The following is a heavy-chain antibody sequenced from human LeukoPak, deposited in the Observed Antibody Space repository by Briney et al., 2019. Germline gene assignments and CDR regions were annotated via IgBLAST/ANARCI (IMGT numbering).Heavy chain of an antibody. J-gene: IGHJ3*02. D-gene: IGHD4-23*01. CDR3: ARIPAYYGGNCAYLAFDI. V-gene: IGHV6-1*01. Sequence: SQTLSLTCAISGDSVSSNSAAWNWIRQSPSRGLEWLGRTCYRSKWYNDYAVSVKSRITINPDTSKTQFSLQLNSVTPEDTAVYYCARIPAYYGGNCAYLAFDIWGQGTMVTVSS. CDR2: TCYRSKWYN. CDR1: GDSVSSNSAA.